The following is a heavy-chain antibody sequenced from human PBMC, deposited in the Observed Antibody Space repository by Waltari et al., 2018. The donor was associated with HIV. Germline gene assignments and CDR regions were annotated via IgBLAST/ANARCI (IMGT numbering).Heavy chain of an antibody. J-gene: IGHJ5*02. CDR1: GGPARSANFY. V-gene: IGHV4-61*01. CDR3: VRSVWSGSSS. Sequence: LQESGPGRVRPSQPLSLPCSVSGGPARSANFYWSWVRQAPGKGLEWIGYVYDTATINYNPSLNKRVTVTTDTSKNQFYLNMKSVTEADTATYYCVRSVWSGSSSWGRGTLVIVSS. CDR2: VYDTATI. D-gene: IGHD3-3*01.